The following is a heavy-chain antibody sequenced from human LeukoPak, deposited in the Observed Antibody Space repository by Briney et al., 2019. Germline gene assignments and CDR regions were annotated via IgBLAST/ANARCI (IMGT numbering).Heavy chain of an antibody. Sequence: SVNVSCKASGYTFTSYYMHWVRQAPGQGLEWMGGIIPIFGTANYAQKFQGRVTITADESTSTAYMELSSLRSEDTAVYYCARVNFAIFGVVIIQDYYYYGMDVWGQGTTVTVSS. J-gene: IGHJ6*02. CDR2: IIPIFGTA. D-gene: IGHD3-3*01. V-gene: IGHV1-69*13. CDR3: ARVNFAIFGVVIIQDYYYYGMDV. CDR1: GYTFTSYY.